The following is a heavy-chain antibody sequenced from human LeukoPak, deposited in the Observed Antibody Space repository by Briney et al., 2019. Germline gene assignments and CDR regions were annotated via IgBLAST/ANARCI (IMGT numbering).Heavy chain of an antibody. Sequence: RASVKVSCKASGGTFSSYAISWVRQAPGQWLEWMGGIIPIFGTANYAQKFQGRVAITADESTSTAYMELSSLRSEDTAVYYCARKGDCSGGSCGAEYFQHWGQGTLVTVSS. CDR3: ARKGDCSGGSCGAEYFQH. CDR1: GGTFSSYA. V-gene: IGHV1-69*13. J-gene: IGHJ1*01. CDR2: IIPIFGTA. D-gene: IGHD2-15*01.